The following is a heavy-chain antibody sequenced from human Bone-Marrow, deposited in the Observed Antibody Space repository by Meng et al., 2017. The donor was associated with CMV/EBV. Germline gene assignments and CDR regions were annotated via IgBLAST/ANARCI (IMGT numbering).Heavy chain of an antibody. D-gene: IGHD2-2*01. V-gene: IGHV3-30*04. J-gene: IGHJ6*02. CDR3: ARVGAYCSSTSCQSYYYYGMDV. Sequence: GESLKISCAASGFTFSSYAMHWVRQAPGKGLEWVAVISYDGSNKYYADSVKGRFTISRDNAKNSLYLQMNSLRAEDTAVYYCARVGAYCSSTSCQSYYYYGMDVWGQGTTVTVSS. CDR2: ISYDGSNK. CDR1: GFTFSSYA.